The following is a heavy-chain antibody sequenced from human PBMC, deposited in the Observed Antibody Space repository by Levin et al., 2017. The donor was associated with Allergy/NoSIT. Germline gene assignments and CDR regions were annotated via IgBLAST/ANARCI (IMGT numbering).Heavy chain of an antibody. J-gene: IGHJ4*02. CDR1: GGSFSGYY. CDR2: INHSGST. V-gene: IGHV4-34*01. D-gene: IGHD2-2*01. Sequence: SETLSLTCAVYGGSFSGYYWSWIRQPPGKGLEWIGEINHSGSTNYNPSLKSRVTISVDTSKNQFSLKLSSVTAADTAVYYCARFFPPNPVVPAAIEGLCPRFRGGGYFDYWGQGTLVTVSS. CDR3: ARFFPPNPVVPAAIEGLCPRFRGGGYFDY.